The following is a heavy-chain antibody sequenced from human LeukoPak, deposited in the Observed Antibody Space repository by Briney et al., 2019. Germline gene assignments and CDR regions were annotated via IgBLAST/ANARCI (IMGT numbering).Heavy chain of an antibody. CDR1: GGTFSSYA. CDR3: ARDSYSSSWYPSRGWFDP. Sequence: SVKVSCKASGGTFSSYAISWVRQAPGQGLEWMGMIIPILGIANYAQKFQGRVTITADKSTSTAYMELSSLRSEDTAVYYCARDSYSSSWYPSRGWFDPWGQGTLVTVSS. D-gene: IGHD6-13*01. V-gene: IGHV1-69*04. J-gene: IGHJ5*02. CDR2: IIPILGIA.